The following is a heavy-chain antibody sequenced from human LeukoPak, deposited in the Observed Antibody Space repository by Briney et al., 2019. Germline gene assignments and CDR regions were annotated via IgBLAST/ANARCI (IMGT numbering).Heavy chain of an antibody. J-gene: IGHJ4*02. D-gene: IGHD6-13*01. CDR3: ARGSSWYNY. CDR2: VYYSGST. V-gene: IGHV4-59*01. Sequence: SETLSLTCSVSGGSISSYYWSWIRQPPGKGLEWIGYVYYSGSTNYNPSLKSRVSISVDTSNNQFSLKLRSVSAADTAVYYCARGSSWYNYWGQGTLVTVSS. CDR1: GGSISSYY.